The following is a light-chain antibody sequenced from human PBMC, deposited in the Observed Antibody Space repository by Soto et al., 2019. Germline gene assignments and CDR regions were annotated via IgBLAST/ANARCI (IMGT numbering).Light chain of an antibody. Sequence: DIQMTLSPSTLSASVGDRVTITCRASQSISSWLAWYQQKPGKAPKLLIYQASSLESGVPSRFSGSGSGTEFTLTISSLQPEDFATYYCQQYNINSETFGQGTKVEIK. V-gene: IGKV1-5*03. CDR1: QSISSW. J-gene: IGKJ1*01. CDR2: QAS. CDR3: QQYNINSET.